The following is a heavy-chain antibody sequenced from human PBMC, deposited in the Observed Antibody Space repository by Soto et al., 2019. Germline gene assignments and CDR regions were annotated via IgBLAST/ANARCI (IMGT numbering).Heavy chain of an antibody. CDR1: GFTFSSYA. V-gene: IGHV3-30-3*01. CDR2: ISYDGSNK. J-gene: IGHJ6*02. CDR3: ARDSPPTLPIPPYDILTGYLDV. D-gene: IGHD3-9*01. Sequence: PGGSLRLSCAASGFTFSSYAMHWVRQAPGKGLEWVAVISYDGSNKYYADSVKGRFTISRDNSKNTLYLQMNSLRAEDTAVYYCARDSPPTLPIPPYDILTGYLDVWGQGTTVTVSS.